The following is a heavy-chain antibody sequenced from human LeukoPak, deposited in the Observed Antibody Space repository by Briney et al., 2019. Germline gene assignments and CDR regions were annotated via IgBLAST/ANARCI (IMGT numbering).Heavy chain of an antibody. CDR1: GFTFSNYG. J-gene: IGHJ4*02. V-gene: IGHV3-23*01. Sequence: GGSLRLSCAASGFTFSNYGMNWVRQAPGKGLEWVSAISDSGGDTFYADSVKGRFTISRDNSRNTLYLQMNSLRADDTAVYYCAKRSDYGGNWNYFDYWGQGTLVTVSS. CDR3: AKRSDYGGNWNYFDY. D-gene: IGHD4-23*01. CDR2: ISDSGGDT.